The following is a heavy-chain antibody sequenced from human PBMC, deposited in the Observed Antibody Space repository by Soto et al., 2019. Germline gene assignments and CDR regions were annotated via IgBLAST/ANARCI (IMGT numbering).Heavy chain of an antibody. CDR1: GYTFTSYG. V-gene: IGHV1-18*01. CDR2: ISAYNGNT. D-gene: IGHD4-17*01. Sequence: ASVKVSCKASGYTFTSYGISWVRQAPGQGLEWMGWISAYNGNTNYAQKLQGRVTMTTDTSTSTAYMELRSLRSDDTAVYYCARDLWYGDTHTSARYELPSSQRPINYFDYWGQGPLVTVSS. CDR3: ARDLWYGDTHTSARYELPSSQRPINYFDY. J-gene: IGHJ4*02.